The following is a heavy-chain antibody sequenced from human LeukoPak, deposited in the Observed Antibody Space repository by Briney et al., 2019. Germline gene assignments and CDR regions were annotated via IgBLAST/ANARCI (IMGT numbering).Heavy chain of an antibody. V-gene: IGHV4-59*01. CDR1: GGSIGSYY. D-gene: IGHD3-22*01. CDR2: VSYSGGT. CDR3: ARATSGYYFDF. Sequence: PSETLSLTCTVSGGSIGSYYWNWIRQPPGKGLEWIGYVSYSGGTNYNPSLKSRVTMSVDKSKNQFSLKLSSVTAADTAVYFCARATSGYYFDFWDQGTLVTVSS. J-gene: IGHJ4*02.